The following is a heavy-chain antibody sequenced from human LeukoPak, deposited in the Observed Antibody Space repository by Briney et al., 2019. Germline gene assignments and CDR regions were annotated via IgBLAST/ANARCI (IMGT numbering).Heavy chain of an antibody. CDR1: GYTFTSYD. V-gene: IGHV1-8*01. CDR3: AIRYGSGEKYYYYYYMDV. D-gene: IGHD3-10*01. J-gene: IGHJ6*03. CDR2: MNPNSGNT. Sequence: GASVKVSCKASGYTFTSYDINWVRQATGQGLEWMGWMNPNSGNTGYAQKFQGRVTMTGNTSISTAYMELSSLRSEDTAVYYCAIRYGSGEKYYYYYYMDVWGKGTTVTVSS.